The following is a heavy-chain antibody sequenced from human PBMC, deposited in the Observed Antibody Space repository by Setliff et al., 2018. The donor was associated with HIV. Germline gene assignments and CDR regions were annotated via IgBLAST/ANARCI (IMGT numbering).Heavy chain of an antibody. CDR2: ISSSSSYI. V-gene: IGHV3-21*01. Sequence: LSCAASGFILSTYSMNWVRQAPGKGLEWVSSISSSSSYIYYADSVKGRFTISRDNAKNSLYLQMNSLRAEDTAVYYCARSNCGGDCDAFDIWGQGTMVTVSS. D-gene: IGHD2-21*02. CDR3: ARSNCGGDCDAFDI. CDR1: GFILSTYS. J-gene: IGHJ3*02.